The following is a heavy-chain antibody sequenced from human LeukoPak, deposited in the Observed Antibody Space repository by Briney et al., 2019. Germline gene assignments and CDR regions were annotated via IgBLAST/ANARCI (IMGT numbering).Heavy chain of an antibody. CDR1: GFTVSSNY. J-gene: IGHJ4*02. V-gene: IGHV3-66*02. CDR3: ARELPSDYGGNTGGDY. D-gene: IGHD4-23*01. CDR2: IYSGGST. Sequence: GGSLRLSCAASGFTVSSNYMSWVRQAPGKGLEWVSVIYSGGSTYYADSVKGRFTISRDNSKNTLYLQMNSLRAEDTAVYYCARELPSDYGGNTGGDYWGQGTLVTVSS.